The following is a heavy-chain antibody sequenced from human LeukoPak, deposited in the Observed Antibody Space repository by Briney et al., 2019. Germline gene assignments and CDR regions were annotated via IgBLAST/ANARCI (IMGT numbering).Heavy chain of an antibody. V-gene: IGHV4-38-2*02. Sequence: SETLSLTCTVSGYSISTGYYWDWIRQPPGKGLEWIGTFYHGGSTYYNPSLKSRVTISVDTSKNQFSLKLSSVTAADTAVYYCARGYYYDSSGYYYEGYFDYWGQGTLVTVSS. CDR3: ARGYYYDSSGYYYEGYFDY. CDR1: GYSISTGYY. D-gene: IGHD3-22*01. J-gene: IGHJ4*02. CDR2: FYHGGST.